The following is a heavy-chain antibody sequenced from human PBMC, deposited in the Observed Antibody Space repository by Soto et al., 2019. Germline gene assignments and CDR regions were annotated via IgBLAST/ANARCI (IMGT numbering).Heavy chain of an antibody. D-gene: IGHD6-13*01. Sequence: GASVKVSCKASGCTFSSYAISWVRQAPGQGLEWMGGIIPIFGTANYAQKFQGRVTITADESTSTAYMELSSLRSEDTAVYYCARALESPYSSSLNWFDPWGQGTLVTVSS. CDR3: ARALESPYSSSLNWFDP. CDR1: GCTFSSYA. J-gene: IGHJ5*02. V-gene: IGHV1-69*13. CDR2: IIPIFGTA.